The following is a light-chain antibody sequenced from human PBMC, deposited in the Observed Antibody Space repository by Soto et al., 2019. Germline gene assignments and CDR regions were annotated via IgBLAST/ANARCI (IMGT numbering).Light chain of an antibody. Sequence: IQMTQSPSSLSASVGDRITMTCRASQTISTYLNWYQQKPGKAPKPLISTSSTLQSGVPSRFSGSGSGTEFTLSIRGLQPDDVATYFCQQSYQTPWTFGLGTKVEI. V-gene: IGKV1-39*01. CDR3: QQSYQTPWT. CDR2: TSS. CDR1: QTISTY. J-gene: IGKJ1*01.